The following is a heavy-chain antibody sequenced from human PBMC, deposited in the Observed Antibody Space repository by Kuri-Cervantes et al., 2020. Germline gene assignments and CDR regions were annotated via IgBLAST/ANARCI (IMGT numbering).Heavy chain of an antibody. CDR1: GFTFSSYA. V-gene: IGHV3-30-3*01. CDR3: ARGRYCGGDCYYYYYYGMGV. Sequence: GESLKISCAASGFTFSSYAMHWVRQAPGKGLEWVAVISYDGSNKYYADSVKGRFTISRDNSKNTLYLQMNSLRAEDTAVYYCARGRYCGGDCYYYYYYGMGVWGQGTTVTVSS. D-gene: IGHD2-21*02. J-gene: IGHJ6*02. CDR2: ISYDGSNK.